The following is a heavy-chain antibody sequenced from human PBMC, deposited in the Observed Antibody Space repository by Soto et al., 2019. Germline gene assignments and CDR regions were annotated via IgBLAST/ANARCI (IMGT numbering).Heavy chain of an antibody. J-gene: IGHJ2*01. CDR3: AKTRGGGSHTNWSFAV. CDR1: GFMFSCCA. D-gene: IGHD1-26*01. Sequence: EVQLLDSGGGLVQPGGSLRLSCAASGFMFSCCAMSWVRQAPGKGLEWVSTIHGDGDYSHYTDSVEGRFTISRDNSRNTLYLQMNSLRGDDTAVYYCAKTRGGGSHTNWSFAVWGRGTLVTVSS. V-gene: IGHV3-23*01. CDR2: IHGDGDYS.